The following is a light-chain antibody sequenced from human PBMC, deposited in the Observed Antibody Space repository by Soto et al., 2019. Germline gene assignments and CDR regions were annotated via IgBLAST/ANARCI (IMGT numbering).Light chain of an antibody. CDR3: QQYGSSPLHT. CDR2: GAS. CDR1: QSVSSSY. V-gene: IGKV3-20*01. Sequence: EIVLTQSPGTLSLSPGERATLSCRASQSVSSSYLAWYQQKPGQAPRLLIYGASSRATGIQDRFSGSGSGTDSTLTISRLEPEDFAVYYCQQYGSSPLHTFGQGTKLEIK. J-gene: IGKJ2*01.